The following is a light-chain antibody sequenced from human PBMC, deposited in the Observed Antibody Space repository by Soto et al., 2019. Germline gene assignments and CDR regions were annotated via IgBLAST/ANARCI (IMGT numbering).Light chain of an antibody. V-gene: IGKV3-20*01. Sequence: EIVMTQSPDTLSVSPGERATLSCRASQNVGRNVAWYQQRPGQAPRLLIHGTSTRAADIPARFSGSGSGTDFTLTISRLEPEDFAVYYCQQYGSSPSTFTFGPGTKVDIK. CDR2: GTS. CDR1: QNVGRN. J-gene: IGKJ3*01. CDR3: QQYGSSPSTFT.